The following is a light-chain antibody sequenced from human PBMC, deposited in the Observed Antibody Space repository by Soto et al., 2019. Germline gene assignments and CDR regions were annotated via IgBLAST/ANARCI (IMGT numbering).Light chain of an antibody. V-gene: IGLV2-8*01. CDR3: CSYAGSNNLV. J-gene: IGLJ3*02. Sequence: QSALTQPPSASGSPGQSVTISCTGTSSDVGGYNYVSWYQQHPGKAPKLMIYEVSERPSGVPDCFSGSKSGNTASLTVSGLQAEDEADYYCCSYAGSNNLVFGGGTKLTVL. CDR2: EVS. CDR1: SSDVGGYNY.